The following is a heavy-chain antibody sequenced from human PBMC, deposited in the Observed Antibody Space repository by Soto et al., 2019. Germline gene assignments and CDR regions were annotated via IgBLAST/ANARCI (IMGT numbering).Heavy chain of an antibody. V-gene: IGHV3-13*01. D-gene: IGHD2-2*01. CDR1: GFTFSSYD. Sequence: EVQLVESGGGLVQPGGSLRLSCAASGFTFSSYDMHWVRQATGKGLEWVSAIGTAGDTYYPGSVKGRFTISRENAKNSXDLQMNSLNAGDTAVYYCARAGYCISTSCMDAFDIWGQGTMVTVSS. CDR2: IGTAGDT. CDR3: ARAGYCISTSCMDAFDI. J-gene: IGHJ3*02.